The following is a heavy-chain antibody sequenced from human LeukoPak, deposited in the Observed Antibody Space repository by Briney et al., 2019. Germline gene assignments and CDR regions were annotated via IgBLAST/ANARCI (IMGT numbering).Heavy chain of an antibody. Sequence: SETLSLTCTVSGGSISSYYWSWIRQPPGKGLEWIGYIYYSGSTNYNPSLKSRVTISVDTSKNQFSLKLSSVTAADTAVYYCARNTYSYDSSGYYINWFDPWGQGTLVTVSS. CDR1: GGSISSYY. CDR2: IYYSGST. CDR3: ARNTYSYDSSGYYINWFDP. D-gene: IGHD3-22*01. J-gene: IGHJ5*02. V-gene: IGHV4-59*01.